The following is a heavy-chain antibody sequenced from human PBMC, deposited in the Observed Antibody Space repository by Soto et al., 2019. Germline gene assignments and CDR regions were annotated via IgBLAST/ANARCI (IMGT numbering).Heavy chain of an antibody. CDR2: IYYSGST. V-gene: IGHV4-31*03. D-gene: IGHD6-6*01. CDR1: GGSISSGGYY. J-gene: IGHJ6*03. CDR3: AATSGAARDYYYMDV. Sequence: ASETLSLTCTVSGGSISSGGYYWSWIRQHPGKGLEWIGYIYYSGSTYYNPSLKSRVTISVDTSKNQFSLKLSSVTAADTAVYYCAATSGAARDYYYMDVWGKGTTVTVSS.